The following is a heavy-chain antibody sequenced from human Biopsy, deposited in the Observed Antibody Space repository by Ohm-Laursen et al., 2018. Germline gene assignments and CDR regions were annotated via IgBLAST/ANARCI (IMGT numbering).Heavy chain of an antibody. D-gene: IGHD3-3*01. CDR1: DDSIRNFY. CDR2: ASYSGYT. J-gene: IGHJ3*01. V-gene: IGHV4-59*08. Sequence: PGTLSLTCTVSDDSIRNFYWTWIRQPPGQGLEWIGRASYSGYTNYNPSLKSRVTISVDTSKNHFSLNLRSVTAADTAVYSCARLGNFWNAEDGLDLWGLGTMVTVSS. CDR3: ARLGNFWNAEDGLDL.